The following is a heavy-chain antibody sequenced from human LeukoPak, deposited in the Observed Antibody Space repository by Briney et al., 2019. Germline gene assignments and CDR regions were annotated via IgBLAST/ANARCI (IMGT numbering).Heavy chain of an antibody. Sequence: SGGSLRLSCAASGFTFSGYAMNWVRQAPGKGLEWVANIKQDGSEKYYVDSVKGRFTISRDSAKNSLYLQMNSLRAEDTAVYYCARRHSYGSNWFDPWGQGTLVTVSS. J-gene: IGHJ5*02. D-gene: IGHD5-18*01. CDR2: IKQDGSEK. CDR3: ARRHSYGSNWFDP. V-gene: IGHV3-7*01. CDR1: GFTFSGYA.